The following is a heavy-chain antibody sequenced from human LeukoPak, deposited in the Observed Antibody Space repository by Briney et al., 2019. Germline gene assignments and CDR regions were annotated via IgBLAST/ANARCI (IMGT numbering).Heavy chain of an antibody. J-gene: IGHJ4*02. CDR3: AKDSTGSGGSSRFDY. D-gene: IGHD2-15*01. CDR2: ISGSGGST. Sequence: GGSLRLSCAASGFTFSSYAMSWVRQAPGKGLEWVSAISGSGGSTYYADSVKGRFTISRDNSKNTLYLQMNSLRAEDTAVYYCAKDSTGSGGSSRFDYWGQGTLVTVSS. V-gene: IGHV3-23*01. CDR1: GFTFSSYA.